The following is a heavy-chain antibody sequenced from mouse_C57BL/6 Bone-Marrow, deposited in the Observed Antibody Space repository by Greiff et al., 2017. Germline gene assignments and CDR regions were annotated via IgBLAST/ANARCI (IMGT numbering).Heavy chain of an antibody. CDR1: GYTFTNYW. Sequence: QVHVKQSGAELVRPGTSVKMSCKASGYTFTNYWIGWAKQRPGHGLEWIGDIYPGGGYTNYNEKFKGKATLTADKSSSTAYMQFSSLTSEDSAIYYCARSKGFDYWGQGTTLTVSS. CDR2: IYPGGGYT. J-gene: IGHJ2*01. CDR3: ARSKGFDY. V-gene: IGHV1-63*01.